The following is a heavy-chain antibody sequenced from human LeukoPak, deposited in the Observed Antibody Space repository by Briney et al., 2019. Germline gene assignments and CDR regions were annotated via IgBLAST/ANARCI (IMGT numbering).Heavy chain of an antibody. CDR3: AKNRADSASITMIVVDAFDI. Sequence: PGGSLRLSCAASGFTFSSYAMSWVRQAPGKGLEWVSAISGSGGSTYYADSVKGRFTISRDNSKNTLYLQMNSLRAEDTAVYYCAKNRADSASITMIVVDAFDIWGQGTMVTVSS. D-gene: IGHD3-22*01. V-gene: IGHV3-23*01. CDR1: GFTFSSYA. J-gene: IGHJ3*02. CDR2: ISGSGGST.